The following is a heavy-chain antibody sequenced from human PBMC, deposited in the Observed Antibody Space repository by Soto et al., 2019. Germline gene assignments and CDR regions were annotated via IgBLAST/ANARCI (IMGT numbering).Heavy chain of an antibody. D-gene: IGHD5-12*01. CDR1: GGTFSSYA. V-gene: IGHV1-69*01. CDR2: IIPIFGTA. Sequence: QVQLVQSGAEVKQPGSSVKVSCKASGGTFSSYAISWVRQAPGQGLEWMGGIIPIFGTANYAQKFQGRVTITADEATSTAYMELSSLRSEDTAVYYCAGSVATPSTFDYWGQGTLVTVSS. J-gene: IGHJ4*02. CDR3: AGSVATPSTFDY.